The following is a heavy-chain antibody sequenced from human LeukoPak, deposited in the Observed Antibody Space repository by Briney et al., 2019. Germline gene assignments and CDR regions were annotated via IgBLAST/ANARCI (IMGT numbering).Heavy chain of an antibody. Sequence: SETLSLTCTVSGGSISSGHYYWTWIRQRPGRGVEWIGYIFYSGSTYYNPSLKSRITISVDTSKNQFSLKLSSVTAADTAVYYCARVLGNSAFDIWGQGTMVTVSS. J-gene: IGHJ3*02. CDR2: IFYSGST. CDR3: ARVLGNSAFDI. V-gene: IGHV4-30-4*08. CDR1: GGSISSGHYY. D-gene: IGHD3-16*01.